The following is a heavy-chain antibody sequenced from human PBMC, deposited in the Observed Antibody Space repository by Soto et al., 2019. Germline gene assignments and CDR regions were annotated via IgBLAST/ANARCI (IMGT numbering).Heavy chain of an antibody. J-gene: IGHJ4*02. CDR3: ARAHLRYYGSGSYYPDY. D-gene: IGHD3-10*01. V-gene: IGHV3-33*01. CDR2: IWYDGSNK. Sequence: WSLRLSCAASGFTFSSYGMHWVRQAPGKGLEWVAVIWYDGSNKYYADSVKGRFTISRDNSKNTLYLQMNSLRAEDTAVYYCARAHLRYYGSGSYYPDYWGQGTLVTVSS. CDR1: GFTFSSYG.